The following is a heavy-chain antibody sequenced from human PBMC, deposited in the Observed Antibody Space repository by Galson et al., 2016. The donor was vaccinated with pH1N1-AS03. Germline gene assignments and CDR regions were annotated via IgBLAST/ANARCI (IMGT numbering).Heavy chain of an antibody. CDR3: ARLVVLTALRDAWYFDL. Sequence: PPGKGLEWIGNIYYTGSTYYNPSLKSRVTVSIDTSKNQFSLKVSSVTAADTAVYYCARLVVLTALRDAWYFDLWGRGTLVTASS. CDR2: IYYTGST. V-gene: IGHV4-39*01. D-gene: IGHD2-21*02. J-gene: IGHJ2*01.